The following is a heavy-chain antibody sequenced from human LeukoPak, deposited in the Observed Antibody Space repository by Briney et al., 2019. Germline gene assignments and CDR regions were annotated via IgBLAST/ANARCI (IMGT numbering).Heavy chain of an antibody. V-gene: IGHV3-20*04. J-gene: IGHJ3*02. CDR1: GFTFDDYG. CDR2: INWNGGST. Sequence: PGGSLRLSCAASGFTFDDYGMSWVRQAPGKGLEWVSGINWNGGSTGYADSVKGRFTISRDDAKNSLYLQMNSLRAEDTALYYCASGGWYYYDSSPRNAFDIWGQGTMVTVSS. D-gene: IGHD3-22*01. CDR3: ASGGWYYYDSSPRNAFDI.